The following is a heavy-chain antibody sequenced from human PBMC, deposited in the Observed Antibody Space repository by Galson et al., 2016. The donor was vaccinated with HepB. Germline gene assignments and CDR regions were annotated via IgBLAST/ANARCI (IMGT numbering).Heavy chain of an antibody. Sequence: SLRLSCAVSGFSVSTNYVSWVRQAPGKGLEWVSIIYTAGNTYYTDSVKGRFTISRDNGQNTLYLQMNSLTGEDTSVYYCARGPGYYSASGRPWDYNPMDVWGQGTTVIVSS. J-gene: IGHJ6*01. V-gene: IGHV3-53*01. CDR3: ARGPGYYSASGRPWDYNPMDV. D-gene: IGHD3-10*01. CDR1: GFSVSTNY. CDR2: IYTAGNT.